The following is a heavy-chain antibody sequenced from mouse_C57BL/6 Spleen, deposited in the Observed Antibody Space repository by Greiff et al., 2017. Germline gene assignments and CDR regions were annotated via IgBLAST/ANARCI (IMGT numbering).Heavy chain of an antibody. Sequence: VQLQQPGAELVKPGASVKLSCKASGYTFTSYWMHWVKQRPGQGLEWIGMIHPNSGSTNYNEKFKSKATLTVDKSSSTAYMQLSSLTSEDSAVYYCARSGYYGNYPYYFDYWGQGTTLTVSS. CDR2: IHPNSGST. J-gene: IGHJ2*01. D-gene: IGHD2-1*01. CDR3: ARSGYYGNYPYYFDY. V-gene: IGHV1-64*01. CDR1: GYTFTSYW.